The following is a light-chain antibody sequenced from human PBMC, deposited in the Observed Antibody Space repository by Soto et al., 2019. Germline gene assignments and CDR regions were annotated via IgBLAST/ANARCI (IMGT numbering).Light chain of an antibody. J-gene: IGKJ4*01. V-gene: IGKV1-39*01. Sequence: DIQMTQSPSSLSASVGDRVTITCRASQNINNYLNWYQHKPGQAPKVLIYDVFTLQSGVPSRFSGSGSGTFFTLTISSLQPEDFATYYCQQSYTTPLTLGGGTRWIS. CDR2: DVF. CDR1: QNINNY. CDR3: QQSYTTPLT.